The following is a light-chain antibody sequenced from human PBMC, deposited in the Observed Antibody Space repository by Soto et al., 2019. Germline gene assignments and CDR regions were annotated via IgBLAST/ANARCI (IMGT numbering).Light chain of an antibody. Sequence: QSVLTQPPSVSGAPGQTITISCTGSSSNIGAGYDVHWYQQLPGRAPKLLIYGNNNRPSGVPDRFSGSKSGNTASLTISGLQADDEADYYCTSYTTSNTPLFGTGTKLTVL. V-gene: IGLV1-40*01. J-gene: IGLJ2*01. CDR3: TSYTTSNTPL. CDR1: SSNIGAGYD. CDR2: GNN.